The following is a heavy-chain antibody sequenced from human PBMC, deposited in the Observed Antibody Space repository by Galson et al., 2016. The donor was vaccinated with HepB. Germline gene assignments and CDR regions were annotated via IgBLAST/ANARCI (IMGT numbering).Heavy chain of an antibody. CDR3: ARERRLVGMDI. CDR1: GFNVGSSY. J-gene: IGHJ6*04. CDR2: IYTDTTT. D-gene: IGHD2-21*01. Sequence: LRLSCAASGFNVGSSYMSWVRQAPGRGLEWVSNIYTDTTTYYADSVRGRFTISRDKAKNTLHLQMDRLRVEDTAVYYCARERRLVGMDIWGKGTRVTVSA. V-gene: IGHV3-53*01.